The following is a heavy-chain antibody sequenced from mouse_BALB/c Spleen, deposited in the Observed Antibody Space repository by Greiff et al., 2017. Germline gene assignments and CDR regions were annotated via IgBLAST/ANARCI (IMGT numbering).Heavy chain of an antibody. Sequence: QVQLQQSGPELVKPGASVRISCKASGYTFTSYYIHWVKQRPGQGLEWIGWIYPGNVNTKYNEKFKGKATLTADKSSSTAYMQLSSLTSEDSAVYFCARYDYDRFAYWGQGTLVTVSA. CDR2: IYPGNVNT. V-gene: IGHV1S56*01. CDR3: ARYDYDRFAY. J-gene: IGHJ3*01. D-gene: IGHD2-4*01. CDR1: GYTFTSYY.